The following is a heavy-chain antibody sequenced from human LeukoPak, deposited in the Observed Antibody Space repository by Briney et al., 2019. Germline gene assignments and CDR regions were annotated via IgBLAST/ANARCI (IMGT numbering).Heavy chain of an antibody. Sequence: SETLSLTCTVSGGSISSSSYYWGWIRQPPGKGLEWIGSIYYSGSTYYNPSLKSRVTISVDTSKNQFSLKLSSVTAADTAVYYCARTYYDIFGWFDPWGQGTLVTVSS. D-gene: IGHD3-9*01. V-gene: IGHV4-39*01. CDR2: IYYSGST. J-gene: IGHJ5*02. CDR3: ARTYYDIFGWFDP. CDR1: GGSISSSSYY.